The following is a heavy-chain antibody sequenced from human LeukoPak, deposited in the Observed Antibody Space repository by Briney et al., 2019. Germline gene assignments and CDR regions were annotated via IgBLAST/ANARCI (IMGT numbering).Heavy chain of an antibody. D-gene: IGHD2-2*01. J-gene: IGHJ4*02. Sequence: SETLSLTCAVYGGSFSGYYWSWIRQPPGKGLEWIGEINHSGSTNYNPSLKSRVTISVDTSKNQFSLKLSSVTAADTAVYYCASFCSSTSCYEGFDYWGQGTLVTVSS. CDR1: GGSFSGYY. CDR2: INHSGST. CDR3: ASFCSSTSCYEGFDY. V-gene: IGHV4-34*01.